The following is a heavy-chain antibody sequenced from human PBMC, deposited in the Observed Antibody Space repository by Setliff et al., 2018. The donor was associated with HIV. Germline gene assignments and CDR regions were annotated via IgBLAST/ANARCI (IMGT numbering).Heavy chain of an antibody. CDR2: IHYSGAT. Sequence: PSETLSLTCTVSGGSISSHYWIWIRQPPGKGLEWIGYIHYSGATNYNPSLKSRVTISLDTSRTQFSLRLSSVTAADTAVYYCASLDGSESPYIYYYYMDVWGEGTAVTVSS. D-gene: IGHD3-10*01. CDR1: GGSISSHY. V-gene: IGHV4-59*08. J-gene: IGHJ6*03. CDR3: ASLDGSESPYIYYYYMDV.